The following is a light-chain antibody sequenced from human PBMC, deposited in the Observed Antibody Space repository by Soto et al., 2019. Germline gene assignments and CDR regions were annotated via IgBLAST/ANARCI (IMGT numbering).Light chain of an antibody. V-gene: IGKV3-20*01. CDR2: NAS. CDR3: HQYASSPQT. CDR1: QSVGNNY. Sequence: EIVLTQSPGTLSLSPGERVTLSCRASQSVGNNYLGWYQQKPGQAPRLLIFNASRRATGISDRFSGSGSGTDFTLTISRLEPEDFAVYYCHQYASSPQTLGQGARLEIK. J-gene: IGKJ5*01.